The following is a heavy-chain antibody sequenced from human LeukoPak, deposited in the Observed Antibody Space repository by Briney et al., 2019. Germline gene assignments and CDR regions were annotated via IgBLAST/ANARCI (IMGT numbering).Heavy chain of an antibody. CDR3: ARLPTWFGELPMESFDY. J-gene: IGHJ4*02. CDR2: IYPGDSDT. CDR1: GYSFTSYW. V-gene: IGHV5-51*01. Sequence: GESLKISCKGSGYSFTSYWIGWVRQMPGKGLEWMGIIYPGDSDTRYSPSFQGQVTISVDKSISTAYLQWSSLQASDTAIYYCARLPTWFGELPMESFDYWGQGTLVTVSS. D-gene: IGHD3-10*01.